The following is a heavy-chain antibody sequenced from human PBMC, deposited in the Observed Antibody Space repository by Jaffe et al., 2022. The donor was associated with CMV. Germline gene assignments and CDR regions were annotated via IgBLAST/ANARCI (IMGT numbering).Heavy chain of an antibody. V-gene: IGHV4-39*01. CDR2: IYYSGST. J-gene: IGHJ4*02. CDR3: ARRLVVPAAMFIDY. D-gene: IGHD2-2*01. CDR1: GGSISSSSYY. Sequence: QLQLQESGPGLVKPSETLSLTCTVSGGSISSSSYYWGWIRQPPGKGLEWIGSIYYSGSTYYNPSLKSRVTISVDTSKNQFSLKLSSVTAADTAVYYCARRLVVPAAMFIDYWGQGTLVTVSS.